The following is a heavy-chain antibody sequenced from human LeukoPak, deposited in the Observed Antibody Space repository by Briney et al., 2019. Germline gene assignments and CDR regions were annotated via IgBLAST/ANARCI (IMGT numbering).Heavy chain of an antibody. V-gene: IGHV4-59*08. J-gene: IGHJ3*02. D-gene: IGHD3-9*01. CDR2: IYYSGST. CDR1: GGSISSYY. CDR3: ARLSPGRYDAFDI. Sequence: SETLSLTCTVSGGSISSYYWSWIRQPPGKGLEWIGYIYYSGSTNYNPSLKSRVTISVDTSKNQFSLKLSSVIAADTAVYYCARLSPGRYDAFDIWGQRTMVTVSS.